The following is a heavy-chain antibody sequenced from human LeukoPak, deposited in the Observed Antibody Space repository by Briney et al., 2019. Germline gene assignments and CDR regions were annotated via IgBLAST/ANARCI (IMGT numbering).Heavy chain of an antibody. CDR2: ISGSGGST. V-gene: IGHV3-23*01. D-gene: IGHD6-13*01. J-gene: IGHJ4*02. CDR3: AKDIGSSSDY. CDR1: GFTFSIDA. Sequence: GGSLRLSCAASGFTFSIDAMSWVRQAPGKGLEWVSAISGSGGSTYYAGSVRGRVTISRDNSKNTLYLQMNSLRAEDTAVYYCAKDIGSSSDYWGQGTLVTVSS.